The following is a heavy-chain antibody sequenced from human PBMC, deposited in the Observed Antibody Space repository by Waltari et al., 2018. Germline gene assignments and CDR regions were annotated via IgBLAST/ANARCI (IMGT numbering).Heavy chain of an antibody. D-gene: IGHD2-21*01. CDR1: GFSFRSLF. Sequence: VQLVESGGGLVQPGGCLRLCCVASGFSFRSLFLPWVRQAPGKGLEYVSAISSNGVSTYYANSMKGRLSISRDNSKNTLYLQMGSLRAEDMAVYYCARSPDQPDSLDYYMDVWGKGTTVTVSS. J-gene: IGHJ6*03. CDR3: ARSPDQPDSLDYYMDV. CDR2: ISSNGVST. V-gene: IGHV3-64*01.